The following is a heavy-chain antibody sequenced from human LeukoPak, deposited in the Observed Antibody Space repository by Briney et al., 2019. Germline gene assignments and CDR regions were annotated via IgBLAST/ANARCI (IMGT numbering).Heavy chain of an antibody. Sequence: GGSLRLSCAASGFTFSSYAMSWVRQAPGKGLEWVPAISGSGSSTYYADSVKGRFTISRDNSKNTLYLQMNRLRAEDTAVYYCSKCGVSSGDYWGQGTLATVSS. CDR3: SKCGVSSGDY. J-gene: IGHJ4*02. CDR1: GFTFSSYA. V-gene: IGHV3-23*01. CDR2: ISGSGSST. D-gene: IGHD6-25*01.